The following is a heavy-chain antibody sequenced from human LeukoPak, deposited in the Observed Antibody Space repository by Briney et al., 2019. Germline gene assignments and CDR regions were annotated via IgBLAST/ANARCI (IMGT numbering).Heavy chain of an antibody. V-gene: IGHV3-23*01. CDR2: ISRNGGIT. CDR1: GFTFSDYA. Sequence: GGSLRLSCAASGFTFSDYAMSWVRQAPGKGLEFVSDISRNGGITCYADSVKGRFTISRDNSRNTLYLQMSSLRAEDTAVYFGAKGGHTTVTYDYWGQGALGTVSS. CDR3: AKGGHTTVTYDY. J-gene: IGHJ4*02. D-gene: IGHD4-17*01.